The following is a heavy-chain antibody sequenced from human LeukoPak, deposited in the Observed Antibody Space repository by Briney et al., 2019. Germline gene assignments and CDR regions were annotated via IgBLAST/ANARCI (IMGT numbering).Heavy chain of an antibody. V-gene: IGHV3-15*01. Sequence: PGGSLRLSCAASALTFSRASGLTFTDAWMSWVRQVPGKGLEWVGRIKSKAYGGTTDYAAPVKGRFTISRDDSKNTLYLQMNSLRSDDTAVYYCASDKQWLAGYWGQGALVTVSS. CDR2: IKSKAYGGTT. J-gene: IGHJ4*02. CDR3: ASDKQWLAGY. D-gene: IGHD6-19*01. CDR1: GLTFTDAW.